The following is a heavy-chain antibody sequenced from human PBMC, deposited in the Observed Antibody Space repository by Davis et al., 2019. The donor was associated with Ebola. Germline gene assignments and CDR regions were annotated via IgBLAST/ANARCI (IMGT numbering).Heavy chain of an antibody. CDR2: INHSGST. CDR3: ARLKIFGVVNYYYYGMDV. J-gene: IGHJ6*02. CDR1: GGSFSGYY. D-gene: IGHD3-3*01. V-gene: IGHV4-34*01. Sequence: MPSETLSLTCAVYGGSFSGYYWSWIRQPPGKGLEWIGEINHSGSTNYNPSLKSRVTISVDTSKNQFSLKLSSVTAADTAVYYCARLKIFGVVNYYYYGMDVWGQGTTVTVSS.